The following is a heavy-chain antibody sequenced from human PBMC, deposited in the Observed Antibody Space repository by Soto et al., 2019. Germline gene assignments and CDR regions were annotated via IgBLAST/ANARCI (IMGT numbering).Heavy chain of an antibody. CDR2: INPFFGAA. CDR1: GGTFSTYS. Sequence: QVQLVQSGAEVKKPGSSVKVSCKASGGTFSTYSINWVRQAPGQGLEWMGGINPFFGAANYAQKFQGRVTITADESTSTAHMELSSLRSDDTAVYYCARDYGHDYSGGNCYFYFWGQGTLVTVSS. D-gene: IGHD2-15*01. V-gene: IGHV1-69*01. CDR3: ARDYGHDYSGGNCYFYF. J-gene: IGHJ4*02.